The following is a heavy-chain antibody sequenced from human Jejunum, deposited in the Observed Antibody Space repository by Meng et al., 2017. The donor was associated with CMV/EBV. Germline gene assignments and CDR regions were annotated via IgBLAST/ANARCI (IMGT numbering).Heavy chain of an antibody. D-gene: IGHD3-10*01. CDR3: ARGVDYYGSGTFFDY. Sequence: SGGSISTDGYCWSWIRHHPGKGLEWIGYIYYSGGTYYNPSLRSRVTISVDTSKNQFSLIVSSLTAADTAVYYCARGVDYYGSGTFFDYWGQGTLVTVSS. J-gene: IGHJ4*02. CDR1: GGSISTDGYC. V-gene: IGHV4-31*02. CDR2: IYYSGGT.